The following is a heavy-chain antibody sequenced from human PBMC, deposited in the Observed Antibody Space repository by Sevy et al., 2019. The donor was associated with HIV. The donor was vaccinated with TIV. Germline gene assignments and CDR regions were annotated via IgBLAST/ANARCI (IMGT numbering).Heavy chain of an antibody. CDR3: ARAYYDILTGYLYGMDV. CDR1: GGSISSYY. D-gene: IGHD3-9*01. CDR2: IYYSGST. J-gene: IGHJ6*02. V-gene: IGHV4-59*13. Sequence: SETLSLTCTASGGSISSYYWSWIRQPPGKGLEWIGYIYYSGSTNYNPSLKSRVTISVDTSKNQFSLKLSSVTAADTAVYYCARAYYDILTGYLYGMDVWGQGTTVTVSS.